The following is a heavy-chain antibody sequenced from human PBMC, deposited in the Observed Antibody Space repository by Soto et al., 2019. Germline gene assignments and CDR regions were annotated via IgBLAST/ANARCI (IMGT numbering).Heavy chain of an antibody. Sequence: GGSLRLSCAASGFTFSSYGMHWVRQAPGKGLEWVAVISYDGSNKYYADSVKGRFTISRDNSKNTPYLQMNSLRAEDTAVYYCAKVLNPYCSGGSCYSGGDYWGQGTLVTVSS. V-gene: IGHV3-30*18. CDR1: GFTFSSYG. CDR3: AKVLNPYCSGGSCYSGGDY. CDR2: ISYDGSNK. J-gene: IGHJ4*02. D-gene: IGHD2-15*01.